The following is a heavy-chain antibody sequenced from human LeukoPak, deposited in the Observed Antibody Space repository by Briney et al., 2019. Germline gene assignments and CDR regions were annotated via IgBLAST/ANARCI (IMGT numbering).Heavy chain of an antibody. CDR2: FDPEDGER. V-gene: IGHV1-24*01. Sequence: ASVKVSCKVSGYTLTELSTHWVRQAPGKGLEWMGGFDPEDGERIYAQKFQDRVTMTEDASTDTAYMELRSLRSEDTAMYYCATALRLEALDLWGHGTMVTVSS. D-gene: IGHD3-16*01. CDR1: GYTLTELS. J-gene: IGHJ3*01. CDR3: ATALRLEALDL.